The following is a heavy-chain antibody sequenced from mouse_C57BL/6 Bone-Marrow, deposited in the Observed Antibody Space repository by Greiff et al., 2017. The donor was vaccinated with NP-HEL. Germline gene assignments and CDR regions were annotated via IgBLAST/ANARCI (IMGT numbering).Heavy chain of an antibody. J-gene: IGHJ4*01. CDR2: ILPGSGNT. CDR3: ARMRYYSNYVNYAMDY. V-gene: IGHV1-9*01. Sequence: VQLQQSGAELMKPGASVKLSCKATGYTFTGYWIAWVKQRPGHGLEWIGEILPGSGNTKYNEKFKGKATLTADTSSSTAYMQLSSLTSEDSAVYYCARMRYYSNYVNYAMDYWGQGTSVTVSS. CDR1: GYTFTGYW. D-gene: IGHD2-5*01.